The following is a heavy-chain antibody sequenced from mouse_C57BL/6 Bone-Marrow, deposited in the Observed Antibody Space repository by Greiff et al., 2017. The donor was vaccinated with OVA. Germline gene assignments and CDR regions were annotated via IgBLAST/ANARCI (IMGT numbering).Heavy chain of an antibody. V-gene: IGHV5-4*01. D-gene: IGHD4-1*01. CDR3: ARALTGTDY. Sequence: EVHLVESGGGLVKPGGSLKLSCAASGFTFSSYAMSWVRQTPEKRLEWVATISDGGSYTYYPDNVKGRFTISRDNAKNNLYLQMSHLKSEDTAMYYCARALTGTDYWGQGTTLTVSS. CDR1: GFTFSSYA. CDR2: ISDGGSYT. J-gene: IGHJ2*01.